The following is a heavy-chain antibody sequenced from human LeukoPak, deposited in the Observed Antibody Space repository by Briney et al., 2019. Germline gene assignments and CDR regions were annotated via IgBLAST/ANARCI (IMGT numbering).Heavy chain of an antibody. J-gene: IGHJ4*02. Sequence: SETLSLTCTISGGSISTYYWSWIRQPAGKGLEWIGHIYTSGSTHYNHSLKSRVTMSVDTSKNPFSLKLSSVTAADTAVYYCARDADSSGWYSLDYWGQGTLVTVSS. CDR1: GGSISTYY. CDR3: ARDADSSGWYSLDY. V-gene: IGHV4-4*07. D-gene: IGHD6-19*01. CDR2: IYTSGST.